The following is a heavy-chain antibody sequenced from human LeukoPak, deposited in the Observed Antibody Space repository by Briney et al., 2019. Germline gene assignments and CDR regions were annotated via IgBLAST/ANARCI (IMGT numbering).Heavy chain of an antibody. CDR2: ITGTGGR. Sequence: GGSLRLSCAVFGFTLTNHGVSWVRQAPGKGLEWVSIITGTGGRYYGDSVKGRFILSRDNSKNTVYMQMSSLRAKDTATYYCAKDYCRGGNCPFPFLDSWGQGTLVTVSS. D-gene: IGHD2-15*01. V-gene: IGHV3-23*01. CDR3: AKDYCRGGNCPFPFLDS. J-gene: IGHJ4*02. CDR1: GFTLTNHG.